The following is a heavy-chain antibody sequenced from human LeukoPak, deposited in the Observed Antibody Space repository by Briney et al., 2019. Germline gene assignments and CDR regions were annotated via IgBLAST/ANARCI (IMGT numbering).Heavy chain of an antibody. D-gene: IGHD3-22*01. Sequence: GGSLRLSCAASGFTFSSYWMSWVRQAPGKGLEWVANIKQDGSEKYYVDSVKGRFTISRDNAKNSLYLQMNSLRAEDTAVYYCARDLYYYDSSGFVNAFDIWGQGTMVTVSS. J-gene: IGHJ3*02. CDR1: GFTFSSYW. V-gene: IGHV3-7*01. CDR2: IKQDGSEK. CDR3: ARDLYYYDSSGFVNAFDI.